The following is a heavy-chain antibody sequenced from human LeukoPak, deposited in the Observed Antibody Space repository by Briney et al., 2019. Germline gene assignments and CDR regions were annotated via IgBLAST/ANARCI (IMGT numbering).Heavy chain of an antibody. V-gene: IGHV3-23*01. CDR1: AFIFSGHW. CDR2: ITGSGDST. Sequence: GGSLRLSCEGSAFIFSGHWMNWVRQAPGKGLEWVSGITGSGDSTYYADSVKGRFTISRDNSKNTVYLQMNSLRVEDTAVYHCGKERYGSSSVVDHWGHGTLVTVSS. J-gene: IGHJ4*01. D-gene: IGHD6-6*01. CDR3: GKERYGSSSVVDH.